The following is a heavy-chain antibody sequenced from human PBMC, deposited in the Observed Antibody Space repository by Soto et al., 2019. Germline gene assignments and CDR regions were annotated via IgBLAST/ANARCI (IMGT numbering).Heavy chain of an antibody. CDR2: IRWHSGSI. J-gene: IGHJ4*02. D-gene: IGHD2-8*01. V-gene: IGHV3-9*01. Sequence: EVDLVESGGGLAQPGRSLRLSCVASGFPFDDHGMHWVRQIPGRGLEWVSGIRWHSGSIGYAESVKGRFTIFRDNAKNSLYLEMKSLRQEDTALYYCVRDTSSGVHLKDHWGQGVQVSVSS. CDR1: GFPFDDHG. CDR3: VRDTSSGVHLKDH.